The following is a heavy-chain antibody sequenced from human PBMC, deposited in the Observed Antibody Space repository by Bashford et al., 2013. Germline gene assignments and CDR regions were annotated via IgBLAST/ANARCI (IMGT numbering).Heavy chain of an antibody. CDR2: ISAYNGNT. D-gene: IGHD3-22*01. CDR3: ARTVPTYYYDSSGYERNDY. J-gene: IGHJ4*02. CDR1: GYTFTSYG. Sequence: VASVKVSCKASGYTFTSYGISWVRQAPGQGLEWMGWISAYNGNTNYAQKLQGRVTMTTDTSTSTAYMELRSLRSDDTAVYYCARTVPTYYYDSSGYERNDYWGQGTLVTVSS. V-gene: IGHV1-18*04.